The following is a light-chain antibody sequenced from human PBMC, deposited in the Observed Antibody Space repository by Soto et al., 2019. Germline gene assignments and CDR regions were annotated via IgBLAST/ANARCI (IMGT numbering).Light chain of an antibody. CDR1: QTLGINS. J-gene: IGKJ3*01. CDR3: QQYDGAPLT. V-gene: IGKV3-20*01. Sequence: IVMTQSPDTLSLSPGERATLFCRASQTLGINSLAWYQQKPGQAPRLLIYAASTRDTGIPDRFNGSGSGTDFALTINRLEPEDFAVYYCQQYDGAPLTFGPGTKVDVK. CDR2: AAS.